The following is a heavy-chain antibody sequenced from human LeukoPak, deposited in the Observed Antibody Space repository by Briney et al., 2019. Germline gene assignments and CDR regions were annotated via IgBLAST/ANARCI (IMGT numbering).Heavy chain of an antibody. CDR1: GYSMSNSFY. CDR2: IYHSGST. V-gene: IGHV4-38-2*02. CDR3: ARDQPLYYYDSSGPNAFDI. Sequence: PSETLSLTCTVSGYSMSNSFYWGWIRRPPGKGLEWIGSIYHSGSTYYNPFLKSRVTISVDTSKNQFSLQVRSVTAADTAVYYCARDQPLYYYDSSGPNAFDIWGQGTMVTVSS. D-gene: IGHD3-22*01. J-gene: IGHJ3*02.